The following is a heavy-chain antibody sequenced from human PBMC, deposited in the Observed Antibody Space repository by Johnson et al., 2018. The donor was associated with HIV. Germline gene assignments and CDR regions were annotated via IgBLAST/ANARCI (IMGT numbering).Heavy chain of an antibody. CDR3: AREQELIGGRAFDI. CDR1: GFTFSSYA. D-gene: IGHD6-13*01. Sequence: EVQLVESGGGVVQPGGSLRLSCAASGFTFSSYAMHWVRQAPGKGLVWVSRMNADGKSTTYADSVKGRFTISRDNAKNTLYLQMNSLRAEDTAVYYCAREQELIGGRAFDIWGQGTMVTVSS. CDR2: MNADGKST. V-gene: IGHV3-74*01. J-gene: IGHJ3*02.